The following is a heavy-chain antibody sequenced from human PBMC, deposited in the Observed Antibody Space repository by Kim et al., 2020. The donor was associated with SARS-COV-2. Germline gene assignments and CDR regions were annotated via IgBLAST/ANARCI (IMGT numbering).Heavy chain of an antibody. CDR1: GGSISTTDHY. J-gene: IGHJ5*02. Sequence: SETLSLTYSVSGGSISTTDHYWNWIRQHPEQGLEWIGFSYYGGSTYYNPSLKSRVSISLDTTQNQFSLELTSVTAADTAIYYCATQSRSGDRFDPWGQGLLVTVSS. V-gene: IGHV4-31*03. CDR2: SYYGGST. CDR3: ATQSRSGDRFDP. D-gene: IGHD3-10*01.